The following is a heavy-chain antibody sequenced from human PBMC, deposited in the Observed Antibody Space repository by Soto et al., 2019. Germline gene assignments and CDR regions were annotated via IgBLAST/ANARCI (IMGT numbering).Heavy chain of an antibody. J-gene: IGHJ5*02. D-gene: IGHD3-3*01. CDR1: GCSLSTSWAA. CDR3: AARATMTIFGLIIDNGIWFDP. Sequence: QINLIESGPTLVKPTQTLTLTFTFSGCSLSTSWAAGGWVRQPPARALEWLAPIYWDGDKRYNVSRGNRLTITKAPSIDQVVLTLTEVDPADTATYYCAARATMTIFGLIIDNGIWFDPWVQGTRSRVSS. CDR2: IYWDGDK. V-gene: IGHV2-5*02.